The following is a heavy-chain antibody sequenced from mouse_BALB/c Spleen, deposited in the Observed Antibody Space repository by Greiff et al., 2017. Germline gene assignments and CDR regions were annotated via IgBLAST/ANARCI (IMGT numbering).Heavy chain of an antibody. CDR3: ARHPGD. Sequence: DVQLVESGGGLVKPGGSLKLSCAASGFAFSSYDMSWVRQTPEKRLEWVAYISSGGGSTYYPDTVKGRFTISRDNAKNTLYLQMSSLKSEDTAMYYCARHPGDWGQGTLVTVSA. V-gene: IGHV5-12-1*01. CDR1: GFAFSSYD. J-gene: IGHJ3*01. CDR2: ISSGGGST.